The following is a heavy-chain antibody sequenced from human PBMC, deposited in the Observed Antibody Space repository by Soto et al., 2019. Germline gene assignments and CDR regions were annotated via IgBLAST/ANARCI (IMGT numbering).Heavy chain of an antibody. Sequence: GSLRLSCAASGFTFSSYAMSWVRQAPGKGLEWVSAISGSGGSTYYADSVKGRFTISRDNSKNTLYLQMNSLRAEDTAVYYXAKGXXXXVXXXATGAFDIWGQGTMVTVSS. V-gene: IGHV3-23*01. CDR1: GFTFSSYA. CDR3: AKGXXXXVXXXATGAFDI. J-gene: IGHJ3*02. D-gene: IGHD2-15*01. CDR2: ISGSGGST.